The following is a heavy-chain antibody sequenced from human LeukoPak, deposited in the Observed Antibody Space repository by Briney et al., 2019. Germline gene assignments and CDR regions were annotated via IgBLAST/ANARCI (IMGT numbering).Heavy chain of an antibody. CDR2: SRNKAKSHTT. CDR3: ALWSYYYYGLDV. V-gene: IGHV3-72*01. J-gene: IGHJ6*02. D-gene: IGHD3-10*01. CDR1: GFTFSDRD. Sequence: GGSLRLSCAASGFTFSDRDMDWVRQAPGKGLEWVGRSRNKAKSHTTEYAASVKGRFTISRDNSKNSVWLQMNSLKTEDTAVYYCALWSYYYYGLDVWGQGTTVTVSS.